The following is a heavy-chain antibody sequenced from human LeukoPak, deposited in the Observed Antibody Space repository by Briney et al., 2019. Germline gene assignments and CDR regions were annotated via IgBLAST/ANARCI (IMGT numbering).Heavy chain of an antibody. Sequence: GGSLRLSCAASGFTFSNAWMSWVRQAPGEGLEWVGRIKSKTDGGTTDYAAPVKGRFTISRDDSKNTLYLQMNSLKTEDTAVYYCTTALAAAVDEGAFDIWDQGTMVTVSS. CDR2: IKSKTDGGTT. V-gene: IGHV3-15*01. CDR3: TTALAAAVDEGAFDI. J-gene: IGHJ3*02. D-gene: IGHD6-13*01. CDR1: GFTFSNAW.